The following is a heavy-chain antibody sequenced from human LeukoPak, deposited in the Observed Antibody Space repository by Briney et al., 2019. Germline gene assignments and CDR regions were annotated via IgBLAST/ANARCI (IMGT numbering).Heavy chain of an antibody. D-gene: IGHD3-3*01. J-gene: IGHJ6*03. CDR3: AKVPAALRFLVFRYDENYYMDV. V-gene: IGHV3-30*04. CDR1: GFTFSSYS. CDR2: ISYDGSNK. Sequence: GGSLRLSCAASGFTFSSYSMHWVRQAPGKGLDWVAVISYDGSNKYYADSVKGRFTISRDNSKNTLYLQMNSLRAEDTAVYYCAKVPAALRFLVFRYDENYYMDVWGKGTTVTVSS.